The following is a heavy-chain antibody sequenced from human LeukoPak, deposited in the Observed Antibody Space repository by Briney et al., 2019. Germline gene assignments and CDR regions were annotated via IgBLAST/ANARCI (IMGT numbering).Heavy chain of an antibody. D-gene: IGHD6-13*01. Sequence: GGSLRLSCAASGFIFSTYAVSWVRQAPGKGLEWLSSITDGDDTTYYADSVKGRITISTDSSKNTVYLQMNSLRAEDTAIYFCAGSSNWYPLSFDYWGQGTLVTVFS. CDR1: GFIFSTYA. CDR2: ITDGDDTT. J-gene: IGHJ4*02. V-gene: IGHV3-23*01. CDR3: AGSSNWYPLSFDY.